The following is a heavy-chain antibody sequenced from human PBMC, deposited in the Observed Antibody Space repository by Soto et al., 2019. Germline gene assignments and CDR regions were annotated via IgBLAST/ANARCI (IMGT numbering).Heavy chain of an antibody. J-gene: IGHJ4*02. D-gene: IGHD2-21*02. Sequence: LRLSCAASGFTFSSYAMSWVRQAPGKGLEWVSAISGSGGSTYYADSVKGRFTISRDNSKNTLYLQMNSLRAEDTAVYYCAKDSVAYCGGDCYGENDYWGQGTLVTVSS. CDR3: AKDSVAYCGGDCYGENDY. CDR2: ISGSGGST. CDR1: GFTFSSYA. V-gene: IGHV3-23*01.